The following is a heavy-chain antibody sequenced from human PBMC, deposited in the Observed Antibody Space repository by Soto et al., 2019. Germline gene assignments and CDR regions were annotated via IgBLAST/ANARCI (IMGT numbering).Heavy chain of an antibody. Sequence: KTSETLSLTCHVSGGSTSSGGYYWSWIRQHPGKGLEWIGYIYYNGRAYYNPSLKSRVTISLDTSKNQVSLKLSYVTAADTAVYYCARDLSSIGFLDWGQGTTVTVSS. CDR1: GGSTSSGGYY. CDR2: IYYNGRA. J-gene: IGHJ6*02. CDR3: ARDLSSIGFLD. D-gene: IGHD3-3*02. V-gene: IGHV4-31*02.